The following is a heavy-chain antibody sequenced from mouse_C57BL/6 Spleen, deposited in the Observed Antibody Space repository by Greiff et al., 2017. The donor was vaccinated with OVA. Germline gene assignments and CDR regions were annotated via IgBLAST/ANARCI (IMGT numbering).Heavy chain of an antibody. CDR3: ARRRVEGYFDV. CDR2: INPSTGGT. D-gene: IGHD1-1*01. V-gene: IGHV1-43*01. J-gene: IGHJ1*03. Sequence: VQLKESGPELVKPGASVKISCKASGYSFTGYYMHWVKQSSEKSLEWIGEINPSTGGTSYNQKFKGKATLTVDKSSSTAYMQLKSLSSEDSAVYYCARRRVEGYFDVWGTGTTVTVSS. CDR1: GYSFTGYY.